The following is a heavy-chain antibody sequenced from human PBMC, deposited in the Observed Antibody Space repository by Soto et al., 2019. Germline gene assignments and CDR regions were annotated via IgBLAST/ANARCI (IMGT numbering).Heavy chain of an antibody. D-gene: IGHD3-22*01. Sequence: QVQLVQSGAEVQKPGSSVKVSCKASGGTFSSYAISWVRQAPGQGLEWMGGIIPIFGTANYAQKFQGRVTITADESTSTAYMELSSLRSEDTAVYYCASHYAYYYDSSGYYGYWGQGTLVTVSS. CDR2: IIPIFGTA. CDR1: GGTFSSYA. J-gene: IGHJ4*02. V-gene: IGHV1-69*01. CDR3: ASHYAYYYDSSGYYGY.